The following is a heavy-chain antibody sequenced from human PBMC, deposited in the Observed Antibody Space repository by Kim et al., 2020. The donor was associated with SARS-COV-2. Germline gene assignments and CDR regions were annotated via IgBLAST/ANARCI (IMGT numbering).Heavy chain of an antibody. CDR3: ARINYSIAAAGTNFDY. V-gene: IGHV6-1*01. D-gene: IGHD6-13*01. CDR1: GDSVSSNSAA. Sequence: SQTLSLTCAISGDSVSSNSAAWNWIRQSPSRGLEWLGRTYYRSKWYNDYAVSVKSRITINPDTSKNQFSLQLNSVTPEDMAVYYCARINYSIAAAGTNFDYWGQGTLVTVSS. J-gene: IGHJ4*02. CDR2: TYYRSKWYN.